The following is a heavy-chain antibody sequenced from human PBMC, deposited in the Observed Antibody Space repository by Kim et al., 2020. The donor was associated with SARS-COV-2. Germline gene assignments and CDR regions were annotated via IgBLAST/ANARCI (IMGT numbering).Heavy chain of an antibody. CDR1: EVIVSSNY. V-gene: IGHV3-66*01. J-gene: IGHJ2*01. Sequence: GGSLRHSCAASEVIVSSNYMTWVRQAPGKGLEWVSAIHGDGRTSYADSVKGRFTISTDSSMNPLYLQMNSLRAEDTAVYYCARREPGSGFWYFALWGRGTLVTVSS. CDR2: IHGDGRT. CDR3: ARREPGSGFWYFAL. D-gene: IGHD6-25*01.